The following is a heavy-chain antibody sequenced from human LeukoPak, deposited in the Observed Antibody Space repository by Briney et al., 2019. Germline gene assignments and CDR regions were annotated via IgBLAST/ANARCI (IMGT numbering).Heavy chain of an antibody. CDR2: IYYSGST. D-gene: IGHD1-14*01. CDR1: GGSISSSSYY. J-gene: IGHJ4*02. Sequence: SETLSLTCTVSGGSISSSSYYWGWIRQPPGKGLEWIGSIYYSGSTYYNPSLKSRVTISVDTSKNQFSLKLSSVTVADTAVYCCARLTPGDYWGQGTLVTVSS. V-gene: IGHV4-39*01. CDR3: ARLTPGDY.